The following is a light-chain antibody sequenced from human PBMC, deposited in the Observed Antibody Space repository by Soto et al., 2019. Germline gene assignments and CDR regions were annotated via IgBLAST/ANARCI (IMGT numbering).Light chain of an antibody. J-gene: IGKJ3*01. CDR3: QHYNTYSKA. V-gene: IGKV1-5*01. Sequence: DIQMTQSPSTLSASVGARVTITCRSRQSVSYWLAWYQQKPGKAPHLLIYDGSTLASGVPPRFSGGGFGTEFTLNISSLQPDDSAIYYCQHYNTYSKAFGPGTRVEIK. CDR1: QSVSYW. CDR2: DGS.